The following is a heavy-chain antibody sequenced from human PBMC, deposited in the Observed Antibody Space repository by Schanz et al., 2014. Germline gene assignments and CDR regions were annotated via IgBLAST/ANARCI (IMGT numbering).Heavy chain of an antibody. CDR1: GFTFSNNW. V-gene: IGHV3-74*01. J-gene: IGHJ3*02. Sequence: LLVESGGGLVQPGGSLRLSCAASGFTFSNNWMHWFRQGPGKGLSWVARIDGEGSDTRYADSVKGRFTISRDNARNTLYLQMNSLRAEDTAVYYCAKCIGWYGRCAFDIWGQGTMVTVSS. CDR2: IDGEGSDT. D-gene: IGHD6-19*01. CDR3: AKCIGWYGRCAFDI.